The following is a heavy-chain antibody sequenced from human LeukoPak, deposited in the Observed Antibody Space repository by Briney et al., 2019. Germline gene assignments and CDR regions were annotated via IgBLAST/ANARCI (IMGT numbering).Heavy chain of an antibody. CDR1: GFTFTSYS. V-gene: IGHV3-23*01. CDR2: ISGSGGST. CDR3: AKAEEDGDYSN. J-gene: IGHJ4*02. D-gene: IGHD4-11*01. Sequence: GGSLRLSCAASGFTFTSYSMSWVRQAPGKGLEWVSAISGSGGSTYYADSVEGRFTISRDNSKNTLYLQMNSLRAEDTAVYYCAKAEEDGDYSNWGQGTLVTVSS.